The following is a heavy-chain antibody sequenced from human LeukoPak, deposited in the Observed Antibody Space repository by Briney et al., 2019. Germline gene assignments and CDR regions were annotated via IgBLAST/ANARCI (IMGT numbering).Heavy chain of an antibody. J-gene: IGHJ4*02. D-gene: IGHD3/OR15-3a*01. CDR1: GLTFSSYG. CDR3: ARDSGFSGTQRGEY. V-gene: IGHV3-30*02. Sequence: GGSLRLSCAASGLTFSSYGMHWVRQAPGKGLEWVAFIRYDGSNKYYADSVKGRFTISRDNSKNTLYRQMNSLRAEDTAVYYCARDSGFSGTQRGEYWGQGTLVTVSS. CDR2: IRYDGSNK.